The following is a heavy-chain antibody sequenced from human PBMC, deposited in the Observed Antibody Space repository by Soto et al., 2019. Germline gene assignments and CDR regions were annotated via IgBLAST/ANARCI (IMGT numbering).Heavy chain of an antibody. V-gene: IGHV1-18*04. J-gene: IGHJ6*02. CDR2: ISAYNGNT. CDR3: AREPPITIFGVAHMDV. CDR1: GYTFTSHG. D-gene: IGHD3-3*01. Sequence: ASVKVYCKASGYTFTSHGISWVRQAPGQGLEWMGWISAYNGNTNYAQKLQGRVTMTTDTSTSTAYMELRSLRSDDTAVYYCAREPPITIFGVAHMDVWGQGTTVTVSS.